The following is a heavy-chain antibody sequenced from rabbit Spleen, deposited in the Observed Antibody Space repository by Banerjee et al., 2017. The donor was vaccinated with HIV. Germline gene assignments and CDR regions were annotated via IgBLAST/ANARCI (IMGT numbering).Heavy chain of an antibody. CDR3: ARGTDAGGRVYDL. CDR1: GFSFSNKVV. V-gene: IGHV1S45*01. D-gene: IGHD4-2*01. J-gene: IGHJ3*01. CDR2: INGITGKA. Sequence: QEQLVESGGGLVKPEGSLTLTCTASGFSFSNKVVMCWVRQAPGKGLEWIACINGITGKALYASWAKGRFTLSKTSSTTVTLQMTSLTAADTATYFCARGTDAGGRVYDLWGQGTLVTVS.